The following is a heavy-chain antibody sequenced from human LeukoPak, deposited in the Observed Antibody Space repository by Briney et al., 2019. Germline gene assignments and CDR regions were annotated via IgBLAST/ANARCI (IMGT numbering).Heavy chain of an antibody. Sequence: SQTLSLTCTVSVGSISSGDYYWSWIRQPPGKGLEWIGYIYYSGSTYYNPSLKSRVTISVDTSKNQFSLKLSSVTAADTAVYYCARLYSGYDWRWFDPWGQGTLVTVSS. CDR2: IYYSGST. V-gene: IGHV4-30-4*01. CDR1: VGSISSGDYY. D-gene: IGHD5-12*01. J-gene: IGHJ5*02. CDR3: ARLYSGYDWRWFDP.